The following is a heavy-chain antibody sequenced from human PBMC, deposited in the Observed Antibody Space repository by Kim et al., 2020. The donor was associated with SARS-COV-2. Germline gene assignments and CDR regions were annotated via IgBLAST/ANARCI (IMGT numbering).Heavy chain of an antibody. CDR3: ARGALRGRAFDY. V-gene: IGHV4-34*01. D-gene: IGHD5-12*01. J-gene: IGHJ4*02. Sequence: SETLSLTCAVYGGSFSGYYWSWIRQPPGKGLEWIGEINHSGSTNYNPSLKSRVTISVDTSKNQFSLKLSSVTAADTAVYYCARGALRGRAFDYWGQGTLVTVSS. CDR1: GGSFSGYY. CDR2: INHSGST.